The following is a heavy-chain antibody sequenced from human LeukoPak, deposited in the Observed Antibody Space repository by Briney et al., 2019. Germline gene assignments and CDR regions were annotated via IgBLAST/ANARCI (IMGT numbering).Heavy chain of an antibody. J-gene: IGHJ4*02. V-gene: IGHV3-23*01. Sequence: HPGGSLRLSCAASGFTFSSYAMSWVRQAPGKGLEWVSAISGSGGSTYYADSVKGRFTISRDNSKNTLYLQMNSLRAEDTAVYYCAKYGYGAPYYFDYWGQGTLVTVSS. CDR3: AKYGYGAPYYFDY. CDR2: ISGSGGST. D-gene: IGHD4-17*01. CDR1: GFTFSSYA.